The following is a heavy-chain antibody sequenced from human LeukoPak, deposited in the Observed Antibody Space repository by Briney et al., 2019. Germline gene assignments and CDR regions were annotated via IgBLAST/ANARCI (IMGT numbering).Heavy chain of an antibody. CDR2: IYSGGST. J-gene: IGHJ4*02. D-gene: IGHD2/OR15-2a*01. CDR3: AKGILLSTYVGGADY. V-gene: IGHV3-53*01. CDR1: GFTVSSNY. Sequence: GGSLRLSCAASGFTVSSNYMSWVRQAPGKGLEWVSVIYSGGSTYYADSVKGGFTISRDNSKNTLYLQMNSLRAEDTAVYYCAKGILLSTYVGGADYWGQGTLVTVSS.